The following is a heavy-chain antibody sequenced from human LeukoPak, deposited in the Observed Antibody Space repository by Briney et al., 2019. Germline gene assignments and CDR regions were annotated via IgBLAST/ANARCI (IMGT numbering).Heavy chain of an antibody. CDR2: ISYIGST. J-gene: IGHJ2*01. Sequence: GSLRLSCTVPGASISSYYWSWIRQPPGKGLEWIGYISYIGSTNYNPSLKSRVTISVDTSKNQFSLKLSSVTAADTAVYYCARAVGVGRGTYFDLWGRGTLVTVSS. CDR3: ARAVGVGRGTYFDL. D-gene: IGHD1-1*01. V-gene: IGHV4-59*08. CDR1: GASISSYY.